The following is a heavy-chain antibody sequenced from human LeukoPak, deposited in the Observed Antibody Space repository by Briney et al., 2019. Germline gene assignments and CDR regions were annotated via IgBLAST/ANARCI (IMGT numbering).Heavy chain of an antibody. J-gene: IGHJ4*02. CDR3: AKDPGWEARRIAAAAMDY. V-gene: IGHV3-23*01. CDR1: GFTFNRNV. Sequence: GGSLRLSCAASGFTFNRNVMSWVRQAPGKGLEWVSAIIDDGSSTYYADSVKGRFTISRDNSKNTLYLQMNSLRAEDTAVYYCAKDPGWEARRIAAAAMDYWGQGTLVTVSS. CDR2: IIDDGSST. D-gene: IGHD6-13*01.